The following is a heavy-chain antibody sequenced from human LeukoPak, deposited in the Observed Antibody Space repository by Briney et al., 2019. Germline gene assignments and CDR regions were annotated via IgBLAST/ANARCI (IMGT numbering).Heavy chain of an antibody. CDR1: GYTFTSYG. J-gene: IGHJ5*02. CDR2: ISAYNGNT. Sequence: ASVKVSCKASGYTFTSYGISWVRQAPGQGLEWMGWISAYNGNTNYAQKLQGRVTMTTDTSTSTAYMELRSLRSDDTAVYYCARSEWLLQAKRNWFDPWGQGTLVTVSS. CDR3: ARSEWLLQAKRNWFDP. V-gene: IGHV1-18*01. D-gene: IGHD3-22*01.